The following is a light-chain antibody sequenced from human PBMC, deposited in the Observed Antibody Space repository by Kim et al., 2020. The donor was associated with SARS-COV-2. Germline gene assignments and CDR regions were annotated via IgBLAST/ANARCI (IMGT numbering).Light chain of an antibody. J-gene: IGLJ2*01. Sequence: VALGQQVRSTGQGDSLRSYYASWYQQKPGQATVLVIYGKNNRTSGIPDRFSGSSSGNTASLTITGAQAEDEADYYCNSRDSSGNPVFGGGTQLTVL. CDR2: GKN. CDR3: NSRDSSGNPV. V-gene: IGLV3-19*01. CDR1: SLRSYY.